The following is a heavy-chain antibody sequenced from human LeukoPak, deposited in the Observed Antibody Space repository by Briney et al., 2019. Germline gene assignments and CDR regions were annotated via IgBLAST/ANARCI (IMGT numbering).Heavy chain of an antibody. J-gene: IGHJ4*02. CDR3: ARADQTYYDFLSGYYVFEGGYYFDY. CDR2: IYYSGST. D-gene: IGHD3-3*01. Sequence: SQTLSLTCTVSGGSISSGGYYWSWIRQHPGKGLEWIGYIYYSGSTYYNPSLKSRVTISVDTSKNQFSLKLSSVTAADTAVYYCARADQTYYDFLSGYYVFEGGYYFDYWGQGTLVTVSS. CDR1: GGSISSGGYY. V-gene: IGHV4-31*03.